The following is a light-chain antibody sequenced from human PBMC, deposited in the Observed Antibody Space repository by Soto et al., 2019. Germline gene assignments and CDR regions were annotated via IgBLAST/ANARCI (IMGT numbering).Light chain of an antibody. CDR2: GAS. CDR3: QQYGSSPQT. J-gene: IGKJ1*01. Sequence: EIVLTQSPGTLSLSPGERAKLSCRASQNVSSSYLAWNQQKTGQAPRLLIYGASSRATGIPDRFSGSGSGTDFTLTISRLEPEDFAVYYCQQYGSSPQTFGQGTKV. CDR1: QNVSSSY. V-gene: IGKV3-20*01.